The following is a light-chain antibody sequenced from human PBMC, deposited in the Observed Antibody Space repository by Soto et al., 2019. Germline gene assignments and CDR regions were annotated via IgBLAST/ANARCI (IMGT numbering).Light chain of an antibody. CDR1: QSFSSN. J-gene: IGKJ5*01. CDR2: GTS. CDR3: QQRSAWPPIT. V-gene: IGKV3-15*01. Sequence: ELVMTQSPATLSVSPGERATLSCRASQSFSSNVAWYQQKPGQAPRLLIYGTSTRVTGIPARFSGSGSGTDFTLTISTLEPEDFAVYYCQQRSAWPPITFGQGTRLEIK.